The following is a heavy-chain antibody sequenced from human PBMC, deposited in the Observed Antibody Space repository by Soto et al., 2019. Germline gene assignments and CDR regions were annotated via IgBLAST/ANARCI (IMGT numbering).Heavy chain of an antibody. J-gene: IGHJ6*02. CDR2: IRSKAYGGTT. Sequence: PGGSLRLSCTASGFTFGDYAMCWFRQAPGKGLEWVGFIRSKAYGGTTEYAASVKGRFTISRDDSKSIAYLQMNSLKTEDTAVYYCTRVVPAAMRYYYYGMDVWGQGTTVTVSS. V-gene: IGHV3-49*03. D-gene: IGHD2-2*01. CDR3: TRVVPAAMRYYYYGMDV. CDR1: GFTFGDYA.